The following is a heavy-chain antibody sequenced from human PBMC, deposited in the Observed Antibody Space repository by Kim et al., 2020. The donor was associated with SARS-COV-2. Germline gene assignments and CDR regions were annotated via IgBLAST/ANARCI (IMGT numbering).Heavy chain of an antibody. CDR3: AKDGTGWYFDY. V-gene: IGHV3-30*18. CDR2: ISYDGSNK. D-gene: IGHD3-10*01. Sequence: GGSLRLSCAASGFTFSSYGMHWVRQAPGKGLEWVAVISYDGSNKYYADSVKGRFTISRDNSKNTLYLQMNSLRAEDTAVYYCAKDGTGWYFDYWGQGTLVTVSS. CDR1: GFTFSSYG. J-gene: IGHJ4*02.